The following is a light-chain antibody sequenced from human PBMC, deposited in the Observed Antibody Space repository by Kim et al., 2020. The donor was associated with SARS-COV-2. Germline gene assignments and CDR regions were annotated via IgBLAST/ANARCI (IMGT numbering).Light chain of an antibody. Sequence: GKTYTHACTRGSGRSASAYVEWCQQRPGSAPPTVIYGNSQRPSGVPDRFSGAIDTSSYSASLSISGLKAEDEADCYCQSYGGSSVVFGVGTKLTVL. CDR1: SGRSASAY. CDR2: GNS. V-gene: IGLV6-57*03. J-gene: IGLJ2*01. CDR3: QSYGGSSVV.